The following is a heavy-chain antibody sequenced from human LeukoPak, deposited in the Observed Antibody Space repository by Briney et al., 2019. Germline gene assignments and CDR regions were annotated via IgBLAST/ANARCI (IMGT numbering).Heavy chain of an antibody. CDR2: INHSGST. J-gene: IGHJ4*02. Sequence: PSETLSLTCAVYGGSFSGYYWSWIRQPPGKGLEWIGEINHSGSTNYNPSLKSRVTISVDTSKNQFSLKLSSVTAADTAVYYCARGHSSGPIDYWGQGTLVTVSS. D-gene: IGHD6-19*01. CDR3: ARGHSSGPIDY. CDR1: GGSFSGYY. V-gene: IGHV4-34*01.